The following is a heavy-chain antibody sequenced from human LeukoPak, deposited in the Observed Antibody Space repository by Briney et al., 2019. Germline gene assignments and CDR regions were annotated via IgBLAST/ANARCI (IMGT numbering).Heavy chain of an antibody. CDR3: ARHQSYYYGSGSSGADS. V-gene: IGHV4-34*01. J-gene: IGHJ4*02. CDR1: GGSFSGYY. Sequence: SETLSLTCAVYGGSFSGYYWSWIRQPPGKGLEWIGEINHSGSTNYNPSLKSRVTISVDTSKNQFSLKLSSVTAADTAVYYCARHQSYYYGSGSSGADSWGQGTLVTVSS. D-gene: IGHD3-10*01. CDR2: INHSGST.